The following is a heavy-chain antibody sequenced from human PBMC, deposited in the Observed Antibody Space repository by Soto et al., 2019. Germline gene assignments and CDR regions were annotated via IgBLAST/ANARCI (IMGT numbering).Heavy chain of an antibody. CDR1: GGSISSYY. Sequence: SSETLSLTCTVSGGSISSYYWSWIRRPPGKGLEWIGYIYYSGSTNYNPSLKSRVTISVDTSKNQFSLKLSSVTAADAAVYYCARAGQQLPFDYWGQGTLVTVSS. D-gene: IGHD6-13*01. J-gene: IGHJ4*02. CDR2: IYYSGST. V-gene: IGHV4-59*12. CDR3: ARAGQQLPFDY.